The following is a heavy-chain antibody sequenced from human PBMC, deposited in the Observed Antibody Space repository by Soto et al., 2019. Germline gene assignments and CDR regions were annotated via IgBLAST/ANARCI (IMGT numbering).Heavy chain of an antibody. D-gene: IGHD1-26*01. CDR2: ISGSGDST. CDR3: ASGRGRSFYYGMDV. Sequence: EVQLLESGGGLVQPGGSLRLSCAASRFTFSSYAMTWVRQAPGKGLEWVSAISGSGDSTYYAGSVKGRFTISRDNSKNKLYLQMNSLRAEDTAVYYCASGRGRSFYYGMDVWGQGTTVTVSS. CDR1: RFTFSSYA. J-gene: IGHJ6*02. V-gene: IGHV3-23*01.